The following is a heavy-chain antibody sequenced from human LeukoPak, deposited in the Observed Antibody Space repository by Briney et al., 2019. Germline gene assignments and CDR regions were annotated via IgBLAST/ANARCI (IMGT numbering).Heavy chain of an antibody. Sequence: GGSLRLSCAASGFTFSNAWMSWVRQAPGKGLEWVGRIKSKTDGGTTDYAAPVKGRFTISRDDSKNTLYLQMNSLKTEDTAVYYCTTEEWSRYSYVDYWGQGTLVTVSS. J-gene: IGHJ4*02. V-gene: IGHV3-15*01. CDR1: GFTFSNAW. CDR3: TTEEWSRYSYVDY. D-gene: IGHD5-18*01. CDR2: IKSKTDGGTT.